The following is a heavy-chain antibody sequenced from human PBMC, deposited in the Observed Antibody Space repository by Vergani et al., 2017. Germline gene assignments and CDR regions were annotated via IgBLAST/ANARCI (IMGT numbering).Heavy chain of an antibody. CDR3: AKDGPSSGWYLRKDYYYYGMDV. V-gene: IGHV3-30*02. Sequence: QVQLVESGGGVVQPGGSLRLSCAASGFTFSSYGMHWVRQAPGKGLEWVAFIRYDGSNKYYADSVKGRFTISRDNSKNTLYLQMNSLRAEETAVYYCAKDGPSSGWYLRKDYYYYGMDVWGQGTTVTVSS. D-gene: IGHD6-19*01. CDR2: IRYDGSNK. J-gene: IGHJ6*02. CDR1: GFTFSSYG.